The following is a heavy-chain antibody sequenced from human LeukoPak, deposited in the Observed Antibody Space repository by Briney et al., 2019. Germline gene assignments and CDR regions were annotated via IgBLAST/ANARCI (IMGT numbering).Heavy chain of an antibody. J-gene: IGHJ1*01. CDR2: IITIFGTA. V-gene: IGHV1-69*05. CDR1: GGTFSSYA. CDR3: AREVRCSGGSCYLSEYFQH. D-gene: IGHD2-15*01. Sequence: SVKVSCKASGGTFSSYAISRVRQAPGQGLEWMGGIITIFGTANYAQKFQGRVTITTDESTSTANMELSSLRSEDTAVYYCAREVRCSGGSCYLSEYFQHWGQGTLVTVSS.